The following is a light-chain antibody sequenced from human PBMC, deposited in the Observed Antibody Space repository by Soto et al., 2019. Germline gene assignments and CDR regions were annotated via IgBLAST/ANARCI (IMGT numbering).Light chain of an antibody. CDR2: DVS. J-gene: IGLJ2*01. CDR1: SSDVGGYNY. Sequence: QSVLTQPASVSGSPGQSITISCTGTSSDVGGYNYVSWYQQHPGKAPKLMIYDVSNRPSGVSNRFSGSKSGNTASLTISGLRAEDEADYYCSSYTISRDVVFGGGTKVTVL. V-gene: IGLV2-14*01. CDR3: SSYTISRDVV.